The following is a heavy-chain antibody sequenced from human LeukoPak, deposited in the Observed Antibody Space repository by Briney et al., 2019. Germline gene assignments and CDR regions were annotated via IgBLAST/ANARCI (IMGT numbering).Heavy chain of an antibody. CDR3: AREHPTSGPDAFDI. CDR2: IYYSGST. CDR1: GGSFSGYY. D-gene: IGHD5-12*01. V-gene: IGHV4-59*01. Sequence: KSSETLSLTCAVYGGSFSGYYWSWIRQPPGKGLEWIGYIYYSGSTNYNPSLKSRVTISVDTSKNQFSLKLSSVTAADTAVYYCAREHPTSGPDAFDIWGQGTMVTVSS. J-gene: IGHJ3*02.